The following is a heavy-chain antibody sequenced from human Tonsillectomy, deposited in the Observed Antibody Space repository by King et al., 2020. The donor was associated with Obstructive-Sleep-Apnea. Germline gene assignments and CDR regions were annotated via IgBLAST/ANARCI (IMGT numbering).Heavy chain of an antibody. CDR1: GFTFSDYY. J-gene: IGHJ4*02. CDR3: ARVFERGVITPIDY. D-gene: IGHD3-10*01. CDR2: IRSSGSTI. Sequence: GQRVEYGGGGGKPGGSRRLSGAASGFTFSDYYMSWIRQAPGKGLEWVSYIRSSGSTIYYADSVKGRFTISRDNAKNSLYLQMNSLRAEDTAVYYCARVFERGVITPIDYWGQGTLVTVSS. V-gene: IGHV3-11*01.